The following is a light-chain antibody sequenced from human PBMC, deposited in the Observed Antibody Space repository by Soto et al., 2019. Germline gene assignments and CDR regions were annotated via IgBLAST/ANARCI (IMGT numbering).Light chain of an antibody. J-gene: IGKJ2*01. Sequence: DVQMTQFPYTLSASVGGRVTITCRASQSVDTLLAWYQHKPGKAPKLLISAASNLESGVPARFSGSGSGTHFSLTSRSLQPDDSANYYHQQYSHYTSFGQGTKLEL. V-gene: IGKV1-5*03. CDR2: AAS. CDR1: QSVDTL. CDR3: QQYSHYTS.